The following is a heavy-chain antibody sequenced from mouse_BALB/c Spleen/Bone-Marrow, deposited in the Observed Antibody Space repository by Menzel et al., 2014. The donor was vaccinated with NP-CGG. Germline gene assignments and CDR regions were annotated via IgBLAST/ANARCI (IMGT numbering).Heavy chain of an antibody. D-gene: IGHD1-1*02. Sequence: EVQEVESGGGLVPPGGALQLSCTASGFTFSSYGMSWVRPSPDKRLELVATINSNGGSTYYPDSVKGRFTLSRDPAKNSLYLQMSSLKPEDTAMYDCARGRTMLPWFADWGQRILVTGSA. V-gene: IGHV5-6-3*01. J-gene: IGHJ3*01. CDR3: ARGRTMLPWFAD. CDR2: INSNGGST. CDR1: GFTFSSYG.